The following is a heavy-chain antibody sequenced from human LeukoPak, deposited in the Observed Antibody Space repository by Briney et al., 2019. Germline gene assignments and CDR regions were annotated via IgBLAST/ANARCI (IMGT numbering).Heavy chain of an antibody. CDR3: AKGRGQSYPHYYFDS. V-gene: IGHV3-30*18. Sequence: GGSLRLSCAASGFTFSSYGMHWVRQAPGKGLEWVAVISYDGSNKYYADSVKGRFTISRDNSKNTLYLQMNSLRAEDTAVYYCAKGRGQSYPHYYFDSWGQGTLVTVSS. CDR2: ISYDGSNK. CDR1: GFTFSSYG. J-gene: IGHJ4*02. D-gene: IGHD5-18*01.